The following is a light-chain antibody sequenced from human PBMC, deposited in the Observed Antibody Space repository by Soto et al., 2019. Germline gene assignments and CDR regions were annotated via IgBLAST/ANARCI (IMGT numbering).Light chain of an antibody. J-gene: IGLJ2*01. CDR1: SSNIGAGYD. CDR2: GNS. CDR3: QSDDSSPPVV. V-gene: IGLV1-40*01. Sequence: QSVLTQPPSVSGAPGQRVTISCTGSSSNIGAGYDVHWYQQLPGTAPKLLIYGNSNRPSGVPDRFSGSKSGPSASLAITGLQAEDEADYYCQSDDSSPPVVFGGGTKLTVL.